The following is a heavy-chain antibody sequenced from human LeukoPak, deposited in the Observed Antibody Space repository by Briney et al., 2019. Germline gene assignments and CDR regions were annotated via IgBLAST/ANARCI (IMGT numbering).Heavy chain of an antibody. D-gene: IGHD4-23*01. V-gene: IGHV4-59*01. J-gene: IGHJ4*02. Sequence: SETLSLTCTVSGGSISSYYWSWIRQPPGKGLEWIGYIYYSVSTNYNPSLKSRVTISVDTSKNQFSLKLSSVTAADTAVYYCARGAGNPDYWGQGTLVTVSS. CDR3: ARGAGNPDY. CDR1: GGSISSYY. CDR2: IYYSVST.